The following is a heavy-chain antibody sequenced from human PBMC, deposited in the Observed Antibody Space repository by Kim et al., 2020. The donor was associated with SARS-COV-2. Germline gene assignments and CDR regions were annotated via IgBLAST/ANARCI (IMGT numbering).Heavy chain of an antibody. V-gene: IGHV3-13*01. Sequence: GGSLRLSCAAFGFTFSSYDMHWVRQATGKGLEWVSAIGTAGDTYYPGSVKGRFTISRENAKNSLYLQMNSLRAGDTAVYYCARDPWGELGIRDQGVWYFDLWGRGTLVTVSS. J-gene: IGHJ2*01. CDR1: GFTFSSYD. D-gene: IGHD7-27*01. CDR3: ARDPWGELGIRDQGVWYFDL. CDR2: IGTAGDT.